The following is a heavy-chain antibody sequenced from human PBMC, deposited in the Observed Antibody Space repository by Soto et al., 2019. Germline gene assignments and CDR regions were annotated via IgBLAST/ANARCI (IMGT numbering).Heavy chain of an antibody. Sequence: QITLKESGPTLVKPTQTLTLTCTFSGFPRSTSGVGVGWIRQPPGKALQWLALIYWDDDKRYSPSLRSRVTISKDTSKNPGVLTMSDIEREDTATYHCIQRRCRGDCLQFYASQGYSGMHGWGERRTGSVSS. CDR2: IYWDDDK. V-gene: IGHV2-5*02. CDR1: GFPRSTSGVG. D-gene: IGHD2-21*02. J-gene: IGHJ6*04. CDR3: IQRRCRGDCLQFYASQGYSGMHG.